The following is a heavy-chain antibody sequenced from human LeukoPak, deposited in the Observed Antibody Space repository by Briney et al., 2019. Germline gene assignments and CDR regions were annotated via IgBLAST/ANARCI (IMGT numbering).Heavy chain of an antibody. V-gene: IGHV3-74*01. J-gene: IGHJ4*02. CDR1: GFTFSSYW. CDR2: INSDGSSA. D-gene: IGHD6-25*01. Sequence: GGSLRLSCAASGFTFSSYWMYWVRQGPGKGLVGVSRINSDGSSASYADSVKGRFTISRDNAKNTLYLQMNSLRAEDTAVYYCARRSGATFDHWGQGTLVIVSS. CDR3: ARRSGATFDH.